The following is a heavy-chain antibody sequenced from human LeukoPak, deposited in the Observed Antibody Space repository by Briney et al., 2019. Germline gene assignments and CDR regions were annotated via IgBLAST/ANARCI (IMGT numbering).Heavy chain of an antibody. CDR2: IYYSGST. J-gene: IGHJ4*02. CDR3: ARPYCSGGSCYLGTFDY. Sequence: RSSETLSLTCTVSGGSISSSSYYWGWIRQPPGKGLEWIGSIYYSGSTYYNPSLKSRVTISVDTSKNQFSLKLSSVTAADTAVYYCARPYCSGGSCYLGTFDYWGQGTLVTASS. V-gene: IGHV4-39*01. CDR1: GGSISSSSYY. D-gene: IGHD2-15*01.